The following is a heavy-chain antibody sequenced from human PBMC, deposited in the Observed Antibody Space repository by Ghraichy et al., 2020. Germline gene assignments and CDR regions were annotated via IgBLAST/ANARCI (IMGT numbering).Heavy chain of an antibody. J-gene: IGHJ4*02. CDR2: IYTGGST. V-gene: IGHV3-66*01. Sequence: SCAASGLTVSSNYMTWVRQAPGKGLEWVSIIYTGGSTYYADSVKGRFIISRDNSKNTVYLQMNSLRAEDTAVYYCARDRSSWSDFDCWGQGTLVTVSS. CDR3: ARDRSSWSDFDC. D-gene: IGHD6-13*01. CDR1: GLTVSSNY.